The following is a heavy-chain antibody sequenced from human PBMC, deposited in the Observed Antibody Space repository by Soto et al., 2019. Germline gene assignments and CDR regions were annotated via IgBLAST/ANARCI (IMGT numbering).Heavy chain of an antibody. Sequence: GESLKISCKGSGYSFTSYWIGWVRQMPGKGLEWMGIIYPGDSDTRYSPSFQGQVTISADKSISTAYLQWSSLKASDTAMYYCARRGYCISTSCPGGNSEASDVWGQGTMVTVSS. D-gene: IGHD2-2*01. CDR1: GYSFTSYW. V-gene: IGHV5-51*01. CDR3: ARRGYCISTSCPGGNSEASDV. J-gene: IGHJ3*01. CDR2: IYPGDSDT.